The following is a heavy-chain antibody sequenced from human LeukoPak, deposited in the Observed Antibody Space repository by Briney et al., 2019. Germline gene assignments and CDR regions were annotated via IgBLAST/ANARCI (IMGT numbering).Heavy chain of an antibody. CDR1: GYTFTGYY. CDR3: ARDPREGIVVVPGPE. V-gene: IGHV1-2*02. Sequence: ASVTVSCKASGYTFTGYYIHWVRQAPGQGLEWMGWINPNSGGTDYAQQFQGRVTMTRDTSISTAYMELSRLRSDDTAVYYCARDPREGIVVVPGPEWGQGTLVTVSS. CDR2: INPNSGGT. D-gene: IGHD2-2*01. J-gene: IGHJ4*02.